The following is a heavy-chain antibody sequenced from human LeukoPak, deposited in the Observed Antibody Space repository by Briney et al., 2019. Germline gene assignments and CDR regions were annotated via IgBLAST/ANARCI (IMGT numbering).Heavy chain of an antibody. Sequence: GGSLRLSCAASGFTFSSYGIHWVRQAPGKGLEWVAVISYDGSNKYYADSVKGRFTISRDNSKNTLYLQMNSLRAEDTAVYYCAKGQYYDILTGYLMDYWGQGTLVTVSS. CDR2: ISYDGSNK. J-gene: IGHJ4*02. CDR3: AKGQYYDILTGYLMDY. D-gene: IGHD3-9*01. V-gene: IGHV3-30*18. CDR1: GFTFSSYG.